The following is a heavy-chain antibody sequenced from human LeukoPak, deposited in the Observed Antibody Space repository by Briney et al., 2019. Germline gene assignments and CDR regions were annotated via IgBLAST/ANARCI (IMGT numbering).Heavy chain of an antibody. CDR2: IYYSGST. D-gene: IGHD3-3*01. J-gene: IGHJ4*02. CDR3: ARSRGYDFWSGPHGY. Sequence: SQTLSLTCTVSGGSISSGGYYWSWIRQPPGKGLEWIGYIYYSGSTNYNPSLKSRVTISVDTSKNQFSLKLSSVTAAGTAVYYCARSRGYDFWSGPHGYWGQGTLVTVSS. CDR1: GGSISSGGYY. V-gene: IGHV4-61*08.